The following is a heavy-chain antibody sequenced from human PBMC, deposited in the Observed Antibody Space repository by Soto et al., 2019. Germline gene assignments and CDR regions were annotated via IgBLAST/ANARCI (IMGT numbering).Heavy chain of an antibody. D-gene: IGHD3-16*01. CDR1: GYRFNSYW. V-gene: IGHV5-10-1*03. Sequence: EVQLVQSGAEVKKPGESLGISCKGSGYRFNSYWISWVRQLPGKGLEWMGRIDPSDSHTIYSPSFQGHVTISADKSISAAYLQWSSLKASDTAMYFCASRNYGDFFAMDVWGQGTTVTVSS. CDR3: ASRNYGDFFAMDV. J-gene: IGHJ6*02. CDR2: IDPSDSHT.